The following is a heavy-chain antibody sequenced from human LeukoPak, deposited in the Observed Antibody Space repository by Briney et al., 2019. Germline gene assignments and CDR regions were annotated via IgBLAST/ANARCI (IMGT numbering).Heavy chain of an antibody. CDR2: ISSSGSTI. Sequence: TGGSLRLSCAASGFTFSNYNMNWVRQAPGKGLEWVSYISSSGSTIYYAGSVKSRFTISRDNAKNSLYLQMNSLRAEDTAVYYCARVRVPAAISYFDYWGQGTLVTVSS. CDR1: GFTFSNYN. V-gene: IGHV3-48*04. J-gene: IGHJ4*02. CDR3: ARVRVPAAISYFDY. D-gene: IGHD2-2*02.